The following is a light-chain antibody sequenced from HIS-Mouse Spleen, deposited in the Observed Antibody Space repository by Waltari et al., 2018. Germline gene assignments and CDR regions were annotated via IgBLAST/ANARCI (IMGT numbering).Light chain of an antibody. CDR2: EDN. V-gene: IGLV6-57*04. CDR1: SGSIASNY. CDR3: QSYDSSNVV. J-gene: IGLJ2*01. Sequence: NFMLTQPHSVSESPGKTVTISCTRSSGSIASNYVQWYQQRPGSAPTTVIYEDNQRPSRVPDQFSGSIDSSSNSASLTISGLKTEDEADYYCQSYDSSNVVFGGGTKLTVL.